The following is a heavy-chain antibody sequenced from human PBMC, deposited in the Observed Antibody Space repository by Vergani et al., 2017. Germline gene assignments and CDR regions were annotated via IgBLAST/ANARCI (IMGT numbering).Heavy chain of an antibody. CDR3: ARDPRVREAPGGRVEY. V-gene: IGHV7-4-1*02. J-gene: IGHJ4*02. D-gene: IGHD3-10*01. CDR2: FNTNTGNP. CDR1: GYTFTTYA. Sequence: QVQLVQSGSELTKPGASVKVSCKASGYTFTTYAMNWVRQAPGQGLEWMGWFNTNTGNPTYAPGFTGRFVFSLDTSVSTTYLHISSLEPEDTAVYYCARDPRVREAPGGRVEYWGQGTLVTDSS.